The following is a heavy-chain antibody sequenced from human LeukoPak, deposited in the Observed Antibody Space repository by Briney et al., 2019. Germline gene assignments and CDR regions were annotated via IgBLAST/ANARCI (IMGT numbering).Heavy chain of an antibody. V-gene: IGHV4-34*01. D-gene: IGHD3-10*01. J-gene: IGHJ3*01. Sequence: SETLSLTCAVYGGSFSGYYWSWIRQPPGKGLEWIGEINHSGSTNYNPSLKSRVTISVDTSKNQFSLKLSSVTAADTAVYYCARGFRYYGSGSYSPVWGQGTMVTVSS. CDR1: GGSFSGYY. CDR3: ARGFRYYGSGSYSPV. CDR2: INHSGST.